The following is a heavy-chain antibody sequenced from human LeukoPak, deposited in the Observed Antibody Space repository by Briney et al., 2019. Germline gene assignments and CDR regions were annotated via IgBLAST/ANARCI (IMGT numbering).Heavy chain of an antibody. CDR1: GFTFYMYA. V-gene: IGHV3-23*01. D-gene: IGHD3-22*01. CDR3: AKDRPNFHENSGHYYRRDGDS. Sequence: GSLRLSCQASGFTFYMYAVSWVRQAPGKGLEWVASMCGTAGCTFSPDSVKGRFTISRDNSKNVLYLRMNSLTAEDTAIYYCAKDRPNFHENSGHYYRRDGDSWGQGTLVTVSS. CDR2: MCGTAGCT. J-gene: IGHJ5*01.